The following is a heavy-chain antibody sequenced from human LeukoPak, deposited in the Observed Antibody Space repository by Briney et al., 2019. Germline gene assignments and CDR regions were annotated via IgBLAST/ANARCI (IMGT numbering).Heavy chain of an antibody. CDR2: ISGSGGST. CDR1: GFTFSSYA. D-gene: IGHD3-10*01. V-gene: IGHV3-23*01. J-gene: IGHJ4*02. CDR3: AKLFRAHYGSGSYDY. Sequence: GGSLRLSCAASGFTFSSYAMSWVRQAPGKGLEWVSAISGSGGSTYYADSVKGRFTISRDNSKNTLYLQMNSLRAEDTAVYYCAKLFRAHYGSGSYDYWGQGTLVTVSS.